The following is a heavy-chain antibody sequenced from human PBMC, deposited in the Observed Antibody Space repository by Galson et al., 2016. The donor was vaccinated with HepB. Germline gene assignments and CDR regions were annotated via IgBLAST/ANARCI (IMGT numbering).Heavy chain of an antibody. CDR3: ATITTNYYYYGMNV. V-gene: IGHV3-66*02. CDR2: LYSDGGT. Sequence: SLRLSCASSGVRVNANYVNWVRRAPGKGLEWVSVLYSDGGTLYADPVKGRFIISSDTSKNTVYLQMNSLRPEDTAVYYCATITTNYYYYGMNVWGKGTTVTVSP. J-gene: IGHJ6*04. D-gene: IGHD1-1*01. CDR1: GVRVNANY.